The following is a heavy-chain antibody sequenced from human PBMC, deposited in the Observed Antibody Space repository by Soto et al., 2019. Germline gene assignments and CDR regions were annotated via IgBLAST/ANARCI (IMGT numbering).Heavy chain of an antibody. D-gene: IGHD3-10*01. CDR2: IYHSGST. CDR1: GGSISSSNW. CDR3: ARDFTGGGSGSYYKYGNDY. V-gene: IGHV4-4*02. Sequence: QVQLQESGPGLVKPSGTLSLTCAVSGGSISSSNWWSWVRQPPGKGLEWIGEIYHSGSTNYNPSLKSRVTISVDKSKNQFSLKLSSVTAADTAVYYCARDFTGGGSGSYYKYGNDYWGQGTLVTVSS. J-gene: IGHJ4*02.